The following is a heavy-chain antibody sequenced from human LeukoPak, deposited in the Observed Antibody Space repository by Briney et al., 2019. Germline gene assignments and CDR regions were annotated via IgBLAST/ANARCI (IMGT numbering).Heavy chain of an antibody. CDR1: RGIFSSYA. D-gene: IGHD2/OR15-2a*01. Sequence: ASVKVSCKASRGIFSSYAISWVRQAPGQGLEWMGRIITIFGTANYAKKFQGRVTITTDESTSTASMELSSLRSEDTAVYYCARDRPPLLGVEDYYYYYMDVWGKGTTVTVSS. V-gene: IGHV1-69*05. CDR3: ARDRPPLLGVEDYYYYYMDV. CDR2: IITIFGTA. J-gene: IGHJ6*03.